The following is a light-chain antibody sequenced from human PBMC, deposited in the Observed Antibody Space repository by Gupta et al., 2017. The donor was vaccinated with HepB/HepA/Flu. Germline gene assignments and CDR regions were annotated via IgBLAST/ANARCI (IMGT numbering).Light chain of an antibody. Sequence: SSELTQDPAVSVALGQTVRITCPGDSLRSYYASWYQQKPGQAPVLVIYGKNNRPAGIPDRFSGSSSGNTASLTITGAQAEDEADYYCNSRDSSGNRYVVFGGGTKLTVL. J-gene: IGLJ2*01. CDR1: SLRSYY. CDR2: GKN. CDR3: NSRDSSGNRYVV. V-gene: IGLV3-19*01.